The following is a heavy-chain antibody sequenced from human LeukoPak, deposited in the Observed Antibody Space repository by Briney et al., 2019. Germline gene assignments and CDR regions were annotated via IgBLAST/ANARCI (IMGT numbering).Heavy chain of an antibody. Sequence: PGGSLRLSCAASGFSFNSFAMSWVRQAPGKGLEWVSAISISGGATFYSDSVKGRFTVSRDNSKNTLYLQMNSLRAEDTAVYYCVKQYYWTHPDPFDIWGQGTLVTVSS. V-gene: IGHV3-23*01. CDR2: ISISGGAT. CDR1: GFSFNSFA. CDR3: VKQYYWTHPDPFDI. D-gene: IGHD2/OR15-2a*01. J-gene: IGHJ3*02.